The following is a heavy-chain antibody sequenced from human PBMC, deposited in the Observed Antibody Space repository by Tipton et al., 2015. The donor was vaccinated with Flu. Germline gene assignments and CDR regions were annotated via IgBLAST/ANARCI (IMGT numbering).Heavy chain of an antibody. J-gene: IGHJ6*02. D-gene: IGHD3-3*01. CDR2: ISAYNGNT. V-gene: IGHV1-18*01. CDR3: ASIKGVTIFGVAPYYYGMDV. CDR1: GYTFTSYG. Sequence: QLVQSGAEVKKPGASVKVSCKASGYTFTSYGISWVRQAPGQGLEWMGWISAYNGNTNYAQKLQGRVTMTTDTSTSTAYMELRSLRSDDTAVYYCASIKGVTIFGVAPYYYGMDVWGQGTTVPASS.